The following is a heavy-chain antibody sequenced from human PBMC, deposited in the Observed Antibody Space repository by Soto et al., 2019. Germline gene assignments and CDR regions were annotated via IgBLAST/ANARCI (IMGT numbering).Heavy chain of an antibody. CDR3: EKNYYFDC. J-gene: IGHJ4*02. V-gene: IGHV3-23*01. CDR1: GFTISSYA. Sequence: GGSLRLSGAAAGFTISSYAMSWVRQPPGKGLEWVSSISVRGGSAYSAYYADSVRGRLTISRDDSKNKMYLRMSSLRAEDTAIYYCEKNYYFDCWGQGTLVTVSS. CDR2: ISVRGGSAYSA.